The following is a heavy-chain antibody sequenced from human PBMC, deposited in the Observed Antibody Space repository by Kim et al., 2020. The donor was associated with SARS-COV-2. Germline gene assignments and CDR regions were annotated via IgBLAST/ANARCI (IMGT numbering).Heavy chain of an antibody. CDR3: ARDRDGYSYGSSGMDV. D-gene: IGHD5-18*01. J-gene: IGHJ6*02. V-gene: IGHV3-30*07. Sequence: VKGRFTISRDNSKNAVYLQMNSLRAEDTAVYYCARDRDGYSYGSSGMDVWGQGTTVTVSS.